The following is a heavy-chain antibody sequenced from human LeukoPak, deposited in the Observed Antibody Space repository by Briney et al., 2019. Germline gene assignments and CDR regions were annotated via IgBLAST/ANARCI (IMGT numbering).Heavy chain of an antibody. D-gene: IGHD3-16*01. CDR3: ARVWGGPYYFDY. J-gene: IGHJ4*02. CDR2: IYYSGST. Sequence: PSETLSLTCTVSGGSISSSSYYWGWIRQPPGEGLEWIGSIYYSGSTYYNPSLKSRVTISVDTSKNQFSLKLSSVTAADTAVYYCARVWGGPYYFDYWGQGTLVTVSS. CDR1: GGSISSSSYY. V-gene: IGHV4-39*07.